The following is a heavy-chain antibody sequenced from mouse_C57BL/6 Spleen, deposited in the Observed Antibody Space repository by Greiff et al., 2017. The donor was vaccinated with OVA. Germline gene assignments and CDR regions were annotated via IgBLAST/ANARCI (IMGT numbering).Heavy chain of an antibody. J-gene: IGHJ2*01. CDR1: GFTFSDYY. CDR2: INYDGSST. Sequence: EVMLVESEGGLVQPGSSMKLSCTASGFTFSDYYMAWVRQVPEKGLEWVANINYDGSSTYYLDSLKSRFIILRDNAKNILYLQMSSLKSEDTATYYCARVAPDGYYNYWGQGTTLTVSS. D-gene: IGHD2-3*01. CDR3: ARVAPDGYYNY. V-gene: IGHV5-16*01.